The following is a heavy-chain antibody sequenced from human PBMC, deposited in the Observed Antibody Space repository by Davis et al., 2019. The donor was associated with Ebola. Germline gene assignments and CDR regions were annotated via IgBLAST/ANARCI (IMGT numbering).Heavy chain of an antibody. V-gene: IGHV3-30*18. CDR1: GFTFSNYV. CDR3: AKDSGYCSGGSCLYYYYYGMDV. CDR2: ISHDGTKK. J-gene: IGHJ6*02. Sequence: GGSLRLSCAASGFTFSNYVMHWVRQAPGKGLQWVAVISHDGTKKYYADSVKGRFTISRDNSKNTLYLQMNSLRAEDTAVYYCAKDSGYCSGGSCLYYYYYGMDVWGQGTTVTVSS. D-gene: IGHD2-15*01.